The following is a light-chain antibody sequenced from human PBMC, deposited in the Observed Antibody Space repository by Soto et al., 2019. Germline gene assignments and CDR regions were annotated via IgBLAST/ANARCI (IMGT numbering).Light chain of an antibody. CDR1: QTISTY. Sequence: IQMTQSPSSLSASVGDRVTITCRASQTISTYLHWYQQKAGEAPKLLIYAASNLQGGVPSRFSGSRSGADFTLTINRLQPEDFATYYCQQGYSTPWTFGQGTRVEIK. CDR2: AAS. J-gene: IGKJ1*01. V-gene: IGKV1-39*01. CDR3: QQGYSTPWT.